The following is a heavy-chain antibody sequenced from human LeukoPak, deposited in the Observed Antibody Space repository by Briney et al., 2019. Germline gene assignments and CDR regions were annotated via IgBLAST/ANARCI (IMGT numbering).Heavy chain of an antibody. V-gene: IGHV1-2*06. D-gene: IGHD4-17*01. CDR1: GYTFTGYY. J-gene: IGHJ4*02. CDR3: ARSRKSYGDYVD. Sequence: ASVKVSCKASGYTFTGYYMHWVRQAPGQGLEWMGRINPNSGGTNYAQKFQGRVTMTRDTSISTAYMELSRLRSDDTAVYYCARSRKSYGDYVDWGQETLVTVSS. CDR2: INPNSGGT.